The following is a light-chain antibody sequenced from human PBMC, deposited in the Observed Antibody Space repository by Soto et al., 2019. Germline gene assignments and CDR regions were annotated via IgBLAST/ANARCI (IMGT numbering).Light chain of an antibody. CDR1: QSVSSTS. J-gene: IGKJ4*01. CDR2: GAS. Sequence: EIVMTQSPATLSVSPGERSTLSCRASQSVSSTSLAWYQQKPGQAPRLLIYGASSRATGIPDRFSGSGSGTDFTLTISRVEPEDFALYYCQQRINWPLTFGGGTKVDIK. V-gene: IGKV3D-20*02. CDR3: QQRINWPLT.